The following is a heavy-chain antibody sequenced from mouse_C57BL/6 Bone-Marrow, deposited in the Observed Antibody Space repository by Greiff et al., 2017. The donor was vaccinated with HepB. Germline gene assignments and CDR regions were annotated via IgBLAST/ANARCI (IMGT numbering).Heavy chain of an antibody. V-gene: IGHV2-2*01. D-gene: IGHD1-1*01. CDR2: IWSGGST. Sequence: VQLKESGPGLVQPSQSLSITCTVSGFSLTSYGVHWVRQSPGKGLEWLGVIWSGGSTDYNAAFISRLSISKDNSKSQVVFKMNSLQADDTAIYYCARKGSSPYYYAMDYWGQGTSVTVSS. CDR3: ARKGSSPYYYAMDY. CDR1: GFSLTSYG. J-gene: IGHJ4*01.